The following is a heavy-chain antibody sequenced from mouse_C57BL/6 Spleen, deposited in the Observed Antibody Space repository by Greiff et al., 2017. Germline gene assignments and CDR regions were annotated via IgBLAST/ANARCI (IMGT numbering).Heavy chain of an antibody. CDR3: ARTRLENYDYPFAY. CDR2: IDPSDSET. V-gene: IGHV1-52*01. D-gene: IGHD2-4*01. Sequence: QVQLQQPGAELVRPGSSVKLSCKASGYTFTSYWMHWVKQRPIQGLEWIGNIDPSDSETHYNQKFKDKATLTVDKSSSTAYMELRSLTSEDTAVYYCARTRLENYDYPFAYWGQGTLVTVSA. J-gene: IGHJ3*01. CDR1: GYTFTSYW.